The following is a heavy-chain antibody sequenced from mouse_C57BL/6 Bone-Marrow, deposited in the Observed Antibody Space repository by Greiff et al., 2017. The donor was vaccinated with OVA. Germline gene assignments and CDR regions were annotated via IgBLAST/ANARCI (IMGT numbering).Heavy chain of an antibody. CDR1: GFSLSTFGMG. Sequence: QVTLKESGPGILQPSQTLSLTCSFSGFSLSTFGMGVGWIRQPSGKGLEWLAHIWWDDDKYYNPALKSRLTISKDTSKNQVFLKIANVDTADTATYYCARMAYYGSSSGYFDYWGQGTTLTVSS. V-gene: IGHV8-8*01. CDR3: ARMAYYGSSSGYFDY. J-gene: IGHJ2*01. CDR2: IWWDDDK. D-gene: IGHD1-1*01.